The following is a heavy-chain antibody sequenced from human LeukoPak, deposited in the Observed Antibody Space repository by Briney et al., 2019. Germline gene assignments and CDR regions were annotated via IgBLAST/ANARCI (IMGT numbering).Heavy chain of an antibody. CDR3: AELGITMIGGV. V-gene: IGHV3-21*01. D-gene: IGHD3-10*02. CDR1: GFIFSTYS. Sequence: GGSLRLSCAASGFIFSTYSMNWVRQAPGKGLEWVSSISSSTSYIYYADSVKGRFTISRDNAKNLLYLQMNSLRAEDTAVYYCAELGITMIGGVWGKGTTVTISS. J-gene: IGHJ6*04. CDR2: ISSSTSYI.